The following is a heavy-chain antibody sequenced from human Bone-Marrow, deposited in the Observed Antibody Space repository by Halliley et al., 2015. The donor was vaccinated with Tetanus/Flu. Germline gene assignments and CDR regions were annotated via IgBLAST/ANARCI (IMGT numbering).Heavy chain of an antibody. CDR2: IYYSGST. CDR3: AREYSRGWQPSTDY. Sequence: WIGYIYYSGSTNYNPSLKSRVTISVDTSKNQFSLKLNSVTAADTAIYYCAREYSRGWQPSTDYWGQGTLVTVSS. D-gene: IGHD6-19*01. J-gene: IGHJ4*02. V-gene: IGHV4-59*01.